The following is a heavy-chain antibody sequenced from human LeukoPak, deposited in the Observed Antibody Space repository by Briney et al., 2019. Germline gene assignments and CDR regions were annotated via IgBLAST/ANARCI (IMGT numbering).Heavy chain of an antibody. J-gene: IGHJ4*02. D-gene: IGHD4-17*01. CDR1: GGSISSGGYY. CDR3: ARDTTLNDYGDYVFDY. CDR2: IYYSGST. V-gene: IGHV4-31*03. Sequence: PSQTLSLTCTVSGGSISSGGYYWSWIRQHPGKGLEWIGYIYYSGSTYYNPSLKSRVTISVDTSKNQFSLKLSSVTAADTAVYYCARDTTLNDYGDYVFDYWGQGTLVTVSS.